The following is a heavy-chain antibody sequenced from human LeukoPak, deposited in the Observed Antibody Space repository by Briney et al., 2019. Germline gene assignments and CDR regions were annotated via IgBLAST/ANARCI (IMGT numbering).Heavy chain of an antibody. CDR2: INPSGGST. D-gene: IGHD6-6*01. CDR1: GYTFTSYY. V-gene: IGHV1-46*01. Sequence: DSVKVSCKASGYTFTSYYMHWVRQAPGQGLEWMGIINPSGGSTSYAQKFQGRVTMTRDMSTSTVYMELSSLRSEDTAVYYCARGGFSSIAARWNFDYWGQGTLVTVSS. CDR3: ARGGFSSIAARWNFDY. J-gene: IGHJ4*02.